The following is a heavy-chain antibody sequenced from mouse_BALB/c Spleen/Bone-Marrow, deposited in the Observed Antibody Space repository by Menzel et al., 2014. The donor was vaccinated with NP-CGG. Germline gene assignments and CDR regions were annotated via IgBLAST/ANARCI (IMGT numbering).Heavy chain of an antibody. D-gene: IGHD1-1*01. CDR2: INPDSSTI. Sequence: DVKLQESGGGLVQPGGSLKLSCAASGFDFSRYWMSWVRQAPGKGLEWIGEINPDSSTINYTPSLKDKFIISRDNAKNTLDLQMSRVRSEDAGFYYCARCGYYGFLHYWGQGTTLTVSS. CDR1: GFDFSRYW. J-gene: IGHJ2*01. CDR3: ARCGYYGFLHY. V-gene: IGHV4-1*02.